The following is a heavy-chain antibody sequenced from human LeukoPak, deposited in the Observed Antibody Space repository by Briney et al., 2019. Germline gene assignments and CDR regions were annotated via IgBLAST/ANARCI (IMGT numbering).Heavy chain of an antibody. CDR3: VTTTVTKTYYFEN. CDR1: GGSISSSNYY. V-gene: IGHV4-39*07. J-gene: IGHJ4*02. D-gene: IGHD4-17*01. CDR2: IYYPGST. Sequence: KASETLSLTCSVSGGSISSSNYYWGWIRQPPGKGLEWIGSIYYPGSTYYNTSLKSRVTISLDTSKNQFSLKLSSVTAADTAVFYCVTTTVTKTYYFENWGQGALVTVSS.